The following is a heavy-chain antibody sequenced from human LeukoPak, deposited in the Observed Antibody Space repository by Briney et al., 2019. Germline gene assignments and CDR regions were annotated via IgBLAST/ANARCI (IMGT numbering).Heavy chain of an antibody. CDR3: ARVPIKKLKKQLWKINWFDP. V-gene: IGHV1-8*01. CDR1: GHTFNSYD. J-gene: IGHJ5*02. D-gene: IGHD5-18*01. Sequence: GASVKVSCKTSGHTFNSYDINWVRRTIGQGLEWMGWMNPHSGNTDYAQKFQGRVTFTRNTSISRAYMELSSLRSEDTAVYYCARVPIKKLKKQLWKINWFDPWGQGTLVTVSS. CDR2: MNPHSGNT.